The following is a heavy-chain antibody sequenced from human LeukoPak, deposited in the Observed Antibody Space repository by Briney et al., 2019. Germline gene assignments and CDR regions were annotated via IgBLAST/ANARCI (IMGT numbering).Heavy chain of an antibody. CDR2: IYHSGST. V-gene: IGHV4-30-2*01. CDR1: GGSISSGGYY. J-gene: IGHJ4*02. CDR3: ARTGAPCSSTSCFFDY. Sequence: SETLSLTCTVSGGSISSGGYYWSWIRQPPGKGLEWIGYIYHSGSTYYNPSLKSRVTISVDRSKNQFPLKLSSVTAADTAVYYCARTGAPCSSTSCFFDYWGQGTLVTVSS. D-gene: IGHD2-2*01.